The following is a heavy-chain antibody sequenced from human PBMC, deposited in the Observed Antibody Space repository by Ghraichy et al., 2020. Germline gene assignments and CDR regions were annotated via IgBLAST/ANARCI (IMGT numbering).Heavy chain of an antibody. J-gene: IGHJ5*02. D-gene: IGHD3-10*01. V-gene: IGHV3-23*01. Sequence: GGSLRLSCAASGFTFSSYAMSWVRQAPGKGLEWVSAISGSGGSTYYADSVKGRFTISRDNSKNTLYLQMNSLRAEDTAVYYCAKDSPRGNPMVRGPYNWFDPWGQGTLVTVSS. CDR2: ISGSGGST. CDR1: GFTFSSYA. CDR3: AKDSPRGNPMVRGPYNWFDP.